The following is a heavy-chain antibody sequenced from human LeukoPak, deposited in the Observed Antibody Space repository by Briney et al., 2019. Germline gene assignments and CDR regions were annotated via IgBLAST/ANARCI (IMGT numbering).Heavy chain of an antibody. J-gene: IGHJ4*02. CDR1: GFTFSSYA. D-gene: IGHD3-10*01. CDR2: ISGSGGST. CDR3: AKARTFMVRGGPDY. Sequence: GGSLRLSCAASGFTFSSYAMSWVRQAPGKGLEWVSAISGSGGSTYYADSVKGRFTISRDNSKNTLYLQMNSLRAEDTAVYYCAKARTFMVRGGPDYWGQGTLVTVSS. V-gene: IGHV3-23*01.